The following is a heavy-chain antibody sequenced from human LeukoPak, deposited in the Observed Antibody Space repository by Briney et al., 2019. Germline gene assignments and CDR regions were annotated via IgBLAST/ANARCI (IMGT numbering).Heavy chain of an antibody. Sequence: ASVKVSCKASGYTFTSYAMHWVRQAPGQRLEWMGWINTGNGNTKYSQKFQGRVTITRDTSASTAYMELSSLRSEDTAVYYCARDRHGYGDYVGYFDYCGQGTLVTVSS. CDR3: ARDRHGYGDYVGYFDY. D-gene: IGHD4-17*01. V-gene: IGHV1-3*04. CDR2: INTGNGNT. J-gene: IGHJ4*02. CDR1: GYTFTSYA.